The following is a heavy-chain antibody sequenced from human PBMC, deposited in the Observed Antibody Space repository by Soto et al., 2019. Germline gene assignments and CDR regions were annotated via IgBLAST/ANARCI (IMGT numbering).Heavy chain of an antibody. V-gene: IGHV4-59*08. CDR3: ARHLNVLRFLEWFPSWFDP. D-gene: IGHD3-3*01. CDR2: IYYSGST. CDR1: GGSISSYY. J-gene: IGHJ5*02. Sequence: PSETLSLTCTVSGGSISSYYWSWIRQPPGKGLEWIGYIYYSGSTNYNPSLKSRVTISVDTSKNQFPLKLSSVTAADTAVYYCARHLNVLRFLEWFPSWFDPWGQGTLVTVSS.